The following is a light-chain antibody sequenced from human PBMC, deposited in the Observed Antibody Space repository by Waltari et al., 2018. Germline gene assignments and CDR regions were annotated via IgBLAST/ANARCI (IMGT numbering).Light chain of an antibody. CDR3: QSYVSTHVI. Sequence: QSVLTQPASMSGAPGQRVTISCTGSSSNIGAGHDVHWYQCLPGAAPRLLIYSNSHRPSGVPGRFSCSRSGSSASLVITGLQTEDEATYYCQSYVSTHVIFGGGTLLTVL. V-gene: IGLV1-40*01. J-gene: IGLJ2*01. CDR1: SSNIGAGHD. CDR2: SNS.